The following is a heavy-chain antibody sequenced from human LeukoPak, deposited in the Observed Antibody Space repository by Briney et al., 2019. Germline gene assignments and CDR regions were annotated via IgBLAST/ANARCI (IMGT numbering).Heavy chain of an antibody. CDR1: GFTFSSYW. CDR3: ARDPEYHGGLYNWFDP. D-gene: IGHD2-2*01. V-gene: IGHV3-74*01. CDR2: INSDGSST. Sequence: GGSLRLSCAASGFTFSSYWMHWVRQAPGKGLVWVSRINSDGSSTSYADSVKGRFTSSRDNAKNTLYLQMNSLRAEDTAVYYCARDPEYHGGLYNWFDPWGQGTLVTVSS. J-gene: IGHJ5*02.